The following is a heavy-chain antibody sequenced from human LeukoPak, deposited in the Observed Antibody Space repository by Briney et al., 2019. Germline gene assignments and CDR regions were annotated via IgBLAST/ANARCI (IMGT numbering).Heavy chain of an antibody. D-gene: IGHD6-13*01. CDR2: ISWNSGSI. V-gene: IGHV3-9*01. Sequence: GRSLRLSCAASGFTFDDYAMHWVRQAPGKGLEWVSGISWNSGSIGYADSVKGRFTISRDNAKNSLYLQMNSLRAEDTAVYYCARASSSWYGDFDYWGQGTLVTVSS. CDR1: GFTFDDYA. J-gene: IGHJ4*02. CDR3: ARASSSWYGDFDY.